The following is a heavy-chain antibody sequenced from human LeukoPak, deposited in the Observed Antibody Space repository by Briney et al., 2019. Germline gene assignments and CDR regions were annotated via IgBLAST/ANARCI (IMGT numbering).Heavy chain of an antibody. Sequence: GGSLRLSCAASGFTFSDYAMNWVRQAPGKGLEWVSAISGSGGSTYYADSVKGRFTISRDNSKNTLYLQMNSLRVEDTAVYYCAKGVEMATRLPNAFDIWGQGTMVTVSS. CDR2: ISGSGGST. D-gene: IGHD5-24*01. V-gene: IGHV3-23*01. CDR1: GFTFSDYA. CDR3: AKGVEMATRLPNAFDI. J-gene: IGHJ3*02.